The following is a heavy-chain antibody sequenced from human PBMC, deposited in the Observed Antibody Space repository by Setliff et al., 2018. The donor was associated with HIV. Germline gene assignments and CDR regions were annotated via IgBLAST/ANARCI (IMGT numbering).Heavy chain of an antibody. CDR1: GGTFRTYT. D-gene: IGHD2-15*01. CDR3: VRSLRYCSGGGCSSAWVYDAFDI. CDR2: IISMFGTG. J-gene: IGHJ3*02. V-gene: IGHV1-69*13. Sequence: SVKVSCKASGGTFRTYTDNWVRQPPGRGLEWMGGIISMFGTGNYAQKFQDRVTITADVSTSTAYMELTRLCSADTAVYYCVRSLRYCSGGGCSSAWVYDAFDIWGQGTMVTVSS.